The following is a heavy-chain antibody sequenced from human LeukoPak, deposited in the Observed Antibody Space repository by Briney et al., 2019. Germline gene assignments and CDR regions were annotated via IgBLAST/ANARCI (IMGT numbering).Heavy chain of an antibody. Sequence: ASVKVSCKASGYTFTNFGVAWVRQAPGQGLEWMAWISAYNGNPNYAQKFQGRVTMTTDTSTSTAYMELRNLTSDETAVYLCARGGGTRVYYFDYWGRGTLVTVSS. D-gene: IGHD1-1*01. V-gene: IGHV1-18*01. CDR2: ISAYNGNP. J-gene: IGHJ4*02. CDR3: ARGGGTRVYYFDY. CDR1: GYTFTNFG.